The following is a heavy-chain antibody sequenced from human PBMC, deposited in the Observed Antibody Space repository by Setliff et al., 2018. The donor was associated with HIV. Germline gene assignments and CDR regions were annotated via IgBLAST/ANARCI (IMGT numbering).Heavy chain of an antibody. CDR2: IYYNGVT. J-gene: IGHJ4*02. CDR1: GGSVTRHY. Sequence: SETLSLTCTVSGGSVTRHYWTWIRQPPGKGLEWIGYIYYNGVTTYNPSLKSRVTISADTSKNQFSLKLTSVTAADTAVYYCTRGVLVDPTRFDYWGQGTQVTVSS. D-gene: IGHD1-26*01. V-gene: IGHV4-59*02. CDR3: TRGVLVDPTRFDY.